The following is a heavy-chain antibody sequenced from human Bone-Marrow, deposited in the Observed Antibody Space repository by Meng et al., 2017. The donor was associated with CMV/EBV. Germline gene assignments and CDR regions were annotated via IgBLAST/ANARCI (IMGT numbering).Heavy chain of an antibody. CDR2: IYSGAGST. CDR1: GFTFSNYA. CDR3: AKGGSSNWEIDY. J-gene: IGHJ4*02. Sequence: GGSLRLSCAASGFTFSNYAMSWVRQAPGKGLEWVSLIYSGAGSTLYADSVKGRFTISRDNSKNTLYLQMNSLRGEETAVYYCAKGGSSNWEIDYWGQGTLVTVSS. D-gene: IGHD1-26*01. V-gene: IGHV3-23*03.